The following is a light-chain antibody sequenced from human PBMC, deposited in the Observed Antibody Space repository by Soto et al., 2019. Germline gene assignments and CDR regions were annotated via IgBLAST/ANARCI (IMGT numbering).Light chain of an antibody. Sequence: QSALTQPASVSGSPGQSITISCTGTSSDIGGYKYVSWYQQHPGKAPKLMIYDVSNRPSGVSNRFSGSKSGNTASLTDSGLQADDEADYYCSSYTTSGALVVFGGGTKLTVL. CDR3: SSYTTSGALVV. CDR1: SSDIGGYKY. V-gene: IGLV2-14*01. J-gene: IGLJ2*01. CDR2: DVS.